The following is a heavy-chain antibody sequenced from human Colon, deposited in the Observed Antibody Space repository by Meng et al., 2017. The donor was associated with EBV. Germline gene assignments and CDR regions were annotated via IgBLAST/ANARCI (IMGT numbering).Heavy chain of an antibody. D-gene: IGHD4-17*01. V-gene: IGHV4-4*02. CDR1: GDSISNNW. Sequence: VELQGSGPGLVKRSGTLSLTCAVSGDSISNNWWSWVRQPPGKGLEWIGEIYHSGTTNYNPSLRSRVTISVDKSKNQFSLQLTSVTAADTAVYYCARNGDYNPGLYWGQGTLVTVSS. CDR3: ARNGDYNPGLY. J-gene: IGHJ4*02. CDR2: IYHSGTT.